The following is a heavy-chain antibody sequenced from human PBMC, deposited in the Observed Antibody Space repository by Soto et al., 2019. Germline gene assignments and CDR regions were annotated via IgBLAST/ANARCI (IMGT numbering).Heavy chain of an antibody. V-gene: IGHV1-18*01. Sequence: ASVKVSCKASGYTFASYGISWVRQAPGQGLEWMGWIGAYNGNTNYAQNLQGRVTMTTDTSTSTAYMELRSLRSDDTAVYYCARGVGSGSYYNQYNWFDPWGQGTLVTVSS. D-gene: IGHD3-10*01. CDR3: ARGVGSGSYYNQYNWFDP. CDR1: GYTFASYG. J-gene: IGHJ5*02. CDR2: IGAYNGNT.